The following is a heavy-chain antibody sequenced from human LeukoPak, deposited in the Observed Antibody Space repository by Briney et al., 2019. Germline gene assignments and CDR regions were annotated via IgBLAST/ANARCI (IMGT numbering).Heavy chain of an antibody. V-gene: IGHV5-51*01. D-gene: IGHD6-19*01. CDR1: GYFFTSYW. CDR2: IYPGDSDT. CDR3: ARGAVAGNAYAFDI. Sequence: GESLKISCKGSGYFFTSYWLGWVRQMPGKGLEWMGIIYPGDSDTRYSPSLQGQVTISADKSISTAYLQWSGLKASDTAMYYCARGAVAGNAYAFDIWGQGTMVTVSS. J-gene: IGHJ3*02.